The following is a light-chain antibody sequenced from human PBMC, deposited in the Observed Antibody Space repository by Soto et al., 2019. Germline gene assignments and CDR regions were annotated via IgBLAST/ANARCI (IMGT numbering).Light chain of an antibody. Sequence: EIVMSQSPGTLSVYPGERATLSCRASQSVSSNLAWYQQKPGQAPRLLISDASTRATGIPARFSGSGSGTEFTLTVSSLQSEDFAVYYCQQYIKWPITFGQGRLLEIK. CDR3: QQYIKWPIT. CDR1: QSVSSN. CDR2: DAS. J-gene: IGKJ5*01. V-gene: IGKV3-15*01.